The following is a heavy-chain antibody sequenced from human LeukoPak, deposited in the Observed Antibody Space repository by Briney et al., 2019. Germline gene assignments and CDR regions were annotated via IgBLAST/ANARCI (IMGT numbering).Heavy chain of an antibody. D-gene: IGHD6-13*01. J-gene: IGHJ4*02. V-gene: IGHV3-23*01. CDR2: VDGGGGGT. CDR1: GFPFSSYW. Sequence: GGSLRLSCVASGFPFSSYWMTWVRQAPGKGLEWVSSVDGGGGGTYYADSVKGRFTISRDNSKDTLYLQMNGLRAEDTAVYFCAKQSAGSAAWYSLHYDFWGQGTLVTVSS. CDR3: AKQSAGSAAWYSLHYDF.